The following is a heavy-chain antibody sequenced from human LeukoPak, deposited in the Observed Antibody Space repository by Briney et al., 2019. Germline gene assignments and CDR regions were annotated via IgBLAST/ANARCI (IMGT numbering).Heavy chain of an antibody. CDR3: ARGRYSSSSTPTY. CDR1: GGTFSSYA. D-gene: IGHD6-13*01. CDR2: MNPNSGNT. J-gene: IGHJ4*02. Sequence: GSSVKVSCKASGGTFSSYAISWVRQAPGQGLEWMGWMNPNSGNTGYAQKFQGRVTMTRNTSISTAYMELSSLRSEDTAVYYCARGRYSSSSTPTYWGQGTLVTVSS. V-gene: IGHV1-8*02.